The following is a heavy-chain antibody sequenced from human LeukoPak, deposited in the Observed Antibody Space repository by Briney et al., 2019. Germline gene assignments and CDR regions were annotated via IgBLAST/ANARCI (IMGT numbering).Heavy chain of an antibody. Sequence: ASVKVSCKASVYTFTSYYMHWVRQAPGQGLEWMGIINPSGGSTSYAQKFQGRVTMTRDTSTSTVYMELSSLRSEDTAVYYCARAGLRRQVVVTAHDAFDIWGQGTMVTVSS. V-gene: IGHV1-46*01. CDR3: ARAGLRRQVVVTAHDAFDI. CDR2: INPSGGST. D-gene: IGHD2-21*02. J-gene: IGHJ3*02. CDR1: VYTFTSYY.